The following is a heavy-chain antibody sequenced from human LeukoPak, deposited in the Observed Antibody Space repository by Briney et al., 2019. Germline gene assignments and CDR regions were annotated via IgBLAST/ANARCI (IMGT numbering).Heavy chain of an antibody. V-gene: IGHV4-59*02. CDR1: GGSVSSYY. Sequence: SETLSLTCTVSGGSVSSYYWSWIRQPPGKGLEWIGYIYYSGSTNYNPSLKSRVTISVDTSKNQFSQKLSSVTAADTAVYYCARARCSGGSCYRGWFDPWGQGTLVTVSS. CDR2: IYYSGST. J-gene: IGHJ5*02. D-gene: IGHD2-15*01. CDR3: ARARCSGGSCYRGWFDP.